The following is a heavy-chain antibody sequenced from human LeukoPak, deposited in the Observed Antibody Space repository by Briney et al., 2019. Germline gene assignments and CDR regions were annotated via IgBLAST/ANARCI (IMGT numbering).Heavy chain of an antibody. Sequence: PGGSLRLSCAASGFTFSNVWMSWVRQAPGKGLEWVGRIKSKPDGGTTDYAAPVKGRFTISRDDSKNTVYLQMNSLKAEDTAVYYCTTVNTGSYSYNWFDPWGQGTLVTVSS. CDR1: GFTFSNVW. CDR3: TTVNTGSYSYNWFDP. D-gene: IGHD3-10*01. CDR2: IKSKPDGGTT. J-gene: IGHJ5*02. V-gene: IGHV3-15*01.